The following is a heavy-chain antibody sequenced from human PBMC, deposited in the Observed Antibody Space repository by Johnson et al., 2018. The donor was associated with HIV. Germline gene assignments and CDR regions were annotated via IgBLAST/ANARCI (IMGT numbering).Heavy chain of an antibody. CDR1: GFAFSSYA. Sequence: QEQLVESGGGVVQPGTSLRLPCTASGFAFSSYALHWVRQAPGRGLEWVSVVYSDGNTYYADSVKGRFTISRDNSKNTLYLQMNSLRAEETAVYYCAKELGTGDDAFDIWGQGTMVTVSS. V-gene: IGHV3-NL1*01. D-gene: IGHD7-27*01. CDR2: VYSDGNT. J-gene: IGHJ3*02. CDR3: AKELGTGDDAFDI.